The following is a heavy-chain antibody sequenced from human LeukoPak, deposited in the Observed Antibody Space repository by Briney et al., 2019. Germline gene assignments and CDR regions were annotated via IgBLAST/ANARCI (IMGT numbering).Heavy chain of an antibody. CDR1: AGSISSGGYY. D-gene: IGHD3-3*01. V-gene: IGHV4-31*03. CDR2: TYYRGST. J-gene: IGHJ6*02. CDR3: ARDNRPAGDFWSGYYRGAYYYYGMDV. Sequence: SQSLSLTCTLAAGSISSGGYYWSWIRQHPGKGLEWIGHTYYRGSTYYNPSLKSRVTISVDTSKNQFSLKLSSVTAADTAVYYCARDNRPAGDFWSGYYRGAYYYYGMDVWGQGTTVTVSS.